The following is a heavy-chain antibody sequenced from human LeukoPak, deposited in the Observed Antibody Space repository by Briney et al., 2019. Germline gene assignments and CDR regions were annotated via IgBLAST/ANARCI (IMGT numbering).Heavy chain of an antibody. J-gene: IGHJ5*02. D-gene: IGHD3-3*01. CDR2: IIPIFGTA. Sequence: GASVKVSCKASGGTFSSYAISWVRQAPGQGLEWMGGIIPIFGTANYAQKFQGRVTITTDESTSTAYMELSSLRSEDTAVYYCARGAILRAQNWFDPWGQGTLDTVSS. CDR1: GGTFSSYA. V-gene: IGHV1-69*05. CDR3: ARGAILRAQNWFDP.